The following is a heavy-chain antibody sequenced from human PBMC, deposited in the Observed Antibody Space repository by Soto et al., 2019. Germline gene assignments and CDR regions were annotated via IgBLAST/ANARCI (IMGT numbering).Heavy chain of an antibody. CDR3: ARMVDVPYYYSGMDV. D-gene: IGHD2-15*01. V-gene: IGHV1-18*01. J-gene: IGHJ6*02. CDR1: GYTFSRSG. Sequence: QVQLVQSGAEVKKPGASVKVSCKASGYTFSRSGISWVRQAPGQGLEWMGWINGYNGNTNYTQKMQGRITMTTDTPTSTAYMELRSLRSDDTAVYYCARMVDVPYYYSGMDVWGQGTTVIVSS. CDR2: INGYNGNT.